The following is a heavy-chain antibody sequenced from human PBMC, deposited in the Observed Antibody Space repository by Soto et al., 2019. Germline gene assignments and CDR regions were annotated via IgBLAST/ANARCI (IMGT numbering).Heavy chain of an antibody. CDR2: ISAHNGNT. CDR3: ARGRYGDY. CDR1: GYAFTTYG. Sequence: QVHLVQSGAEVKEPGASVKVSCQGSGYAFTTYGITWVRQAPGQGLEWMGWISAHNGNTNYAQKLQGRVTVTRDTSTSTAYMELRSLRYDDTAVYYCARGRYGDYWGQGALVTVSS. J-gene: IGHJ4*02. V-gene: IGHV1-18*01. D-gene: IGHD1-1*01.